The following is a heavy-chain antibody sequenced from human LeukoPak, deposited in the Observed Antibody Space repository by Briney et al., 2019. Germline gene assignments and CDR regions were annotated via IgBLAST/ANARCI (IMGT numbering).Heavy chain of an antibody. D-gene: IGHD6-13*01. J-gene: IGHJ4*02. CDR3: AKQSAGSAAWYSLHYDF. V-gene: IGHV3-23*01. Sequence: GGSLRLSCTASGFTFSSFAMTWVRQAPGKGLEWVSTVYGGGNDATYAHSVKGRFTISRDNSKDTLYLQMNGLRAEDTAVYFCAKQSAGSAAWYSLHYDFWGQGTLVTVSS. CDR1: GFTFSSFA. CDR2: VYGGGNDA.